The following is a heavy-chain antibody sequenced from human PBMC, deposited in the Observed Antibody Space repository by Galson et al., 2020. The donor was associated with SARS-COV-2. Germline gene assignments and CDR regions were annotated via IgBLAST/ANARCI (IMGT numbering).Heavy chain of an antibody. V-gene: IGHV4-39*01. CDR2: IYYSGST. CDR1: AGSITSSSYD. Sequence: SQTLSPTCTVSAGSITSSSYDWDWIRQPPGKGLEWIGSIYYSGSTYYNPSLKSRVTISVYTSKIQFSLKLSSVTAADTAVCYCARHPLYCSSTSCCEFCCDPWGQGTLVTVSS. D-gene: IGHD2-2*01. J-gene: IGHJ5*02. CDR3: ARHPLYCSSTSCCEFCCDP.